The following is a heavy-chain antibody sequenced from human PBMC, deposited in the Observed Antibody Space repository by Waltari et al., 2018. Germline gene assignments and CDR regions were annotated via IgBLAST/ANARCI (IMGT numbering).Heavy chain of an antibody. CDR1: GFTFRNYA. CDR2: IDGTTTTT. J-gene: IGHJ4*02. CDR3: ATWITAHFDY. Sequence: DVHLLESGGSLVQPGGSLRLSCVASGFTFRNYAMSWVRQSPGKGLEWVTQIDGTTTTTHYPDSVKGRFTISRDNARNTVYLQMNSLTADDSAVYFCATWITAHFDYWGQGTLVTVSS. D-gene: IGHD2-2*03. V-gene: IGHV3-23*01.